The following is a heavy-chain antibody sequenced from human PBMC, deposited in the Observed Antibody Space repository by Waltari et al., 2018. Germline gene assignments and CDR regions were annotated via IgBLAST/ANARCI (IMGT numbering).Heavy chain of an antibody. CDR3: AKGKQGGSSEAGGMDV. CDR2: ISWDGGST. V-gene: IGHV3-43*01. Sequence: EVQLVESGGVVVQPGGSLRLSCAASGFTFDDYTMHWVRQAPGKGLEWVSLISWDGGSTYYADSVKGRFTISRDNSKNSLYLQMNSLRTEDTALYYCAKGKQGGSSEAGGMDVWGQGTTVTVSS. J-gene: IGHJ6*02. D-gene: IGHD1-26*01. CDR1: GFTFDDYT.